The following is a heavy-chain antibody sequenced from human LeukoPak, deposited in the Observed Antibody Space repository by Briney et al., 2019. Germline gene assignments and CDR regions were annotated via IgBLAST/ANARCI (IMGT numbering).Heavy chain of an antibody. CDR3: AKSIYDFWSGYYPLDY. V-gene: IGHV3-23*01. D-gene: IGHD3-3*01. J-gene: IGHJ4*02. Sequence: GGSLRLSCAASGFTFSSYAMSWVRQAPGKGLEWVSAISGSGGSTYYADSVKGRFTISRDNSKNTLYLQMNSLRAEDTAVYYCAKSIYDFWSGYYPLDYWGQGTLVTVSS. CDR1: GFTFSSYA. CDR2: ISGSGGST.